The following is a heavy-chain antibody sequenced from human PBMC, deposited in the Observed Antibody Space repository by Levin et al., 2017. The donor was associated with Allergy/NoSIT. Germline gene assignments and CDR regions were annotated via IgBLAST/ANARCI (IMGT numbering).Heavy chain of an antibody. Sequence: SETLSLTCAISGDSVSSNSAAWNWIRQPPSRGLEWLGRIYYRSKWYNDYAVSVKSRITINPYTSKNQFSLQLNSATPEATAEYYCAREGYCTGGTCYHAFDMWGQGTRVTVSS. J-gene: IGHJ3*02. CDR3: AREGYCTGGTCYHAFDM. CDR1: GDSVSSNSAA. D-gene: IGHD2-8*02. CDR2: IYYRSKWYN. V-gene: IGHV6-1*01.